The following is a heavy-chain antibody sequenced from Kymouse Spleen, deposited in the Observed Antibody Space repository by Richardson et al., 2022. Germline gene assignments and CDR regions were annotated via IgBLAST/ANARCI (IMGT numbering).Heavy chain of an antibody. Sequence: QVQLQQWGAGLLKPSETLSLTCAVYGGSFSGYYWSWIRQPPGKGLEWIGEINHSGSTNYNPSLKSRVTISVDTSKNQFSLKLSSVTAADTAVYYCARGYNWNYGDYYGMDVWGQGTTVTVSS. D-gene: IGHD1-7*01. CDR3: ARGYNWNYGDYYGMDV. CDR2: INHSGST. CDR1: GGSFSGYY. J-gene: IGHJ6*02. V-gene: IGHV4-34*01.